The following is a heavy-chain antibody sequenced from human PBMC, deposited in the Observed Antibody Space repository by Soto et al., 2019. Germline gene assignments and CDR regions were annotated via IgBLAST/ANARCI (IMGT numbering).Heavy chain of an antibody. CDR1: GGSISSSSYY. Sequence: SETLSLTCTVSGGSISSSSYYWGWIRQPPGKGLEWIGSIYYSGSTYYNPSLKSRVTISVDTSKNQFSLKLSSVTAADTAVYYCARQVVLYYYGMDVWGQGNPGHRLL. V-gene: IGHV4-39*01. D-gene: IGHD2-2*01. J-gene: IGHJ6*02. CDR3: ARQVVLYYYGMDV. CDR2: IYYSGST.